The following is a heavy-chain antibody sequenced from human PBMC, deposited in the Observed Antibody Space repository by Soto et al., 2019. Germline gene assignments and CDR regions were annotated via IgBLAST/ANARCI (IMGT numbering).Heavy chain of an antibody. CDR3: AKDRPIYYDSGGYYSFGY. J-gene: IGHJ4*02. CDR1: GFTFSSYA. D-gene: IGHD3-22*01. V-gene: IGHV3-23*01. CDR2: ISGSGGST. Sequence: EVQLLESGGGLVQPGGSLRLSCAASGFTFSSYAMSWVRQAPGKGLEWVSLISGSGGSTYYADSVKGRFTISRDNSKNTLYLQMNSLRAEDTAVFYCAKDRPIYYDSGGYYSFGYWGQGTLVTVSS.